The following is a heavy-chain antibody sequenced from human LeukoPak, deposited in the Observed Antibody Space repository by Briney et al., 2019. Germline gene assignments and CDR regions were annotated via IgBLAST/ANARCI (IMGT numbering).Heavy chain of an antibody. CDR1: GFTFDDYV. Sequence: GGSLRLSCAASGFTFDDYVMHWVRQAPGKGLEWVSGISWNSGSIGYADSVKGRFTISRDNTKNSLFLQMISLRPEDTALYYCARVPKEGSYFDYWGQGTLVTVSS. D-gene: IGHD1-26*01. CDR3: ARVPKEGSYFDY. V-gene: IGHV3-9*01. CDR2: ISWNSGSI. J-gene: IGHJ4*02.